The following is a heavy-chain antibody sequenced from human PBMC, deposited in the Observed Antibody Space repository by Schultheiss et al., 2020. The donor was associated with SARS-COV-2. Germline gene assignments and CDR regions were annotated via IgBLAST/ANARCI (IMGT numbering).Heavy chain of an antibody. V-gene: IGHV3-23*01. CDR2: ISGSGGST. CDR3: ATSYGSGSYFDY. CDR1: GFTFSSYA. D-gene: IGHD3-10*01. Sequence: GGSLRLSCAASGFTFSSYAMSWVRQAPGKGLEWVSAISGSGGSTYYADSVKGRFTISRDNAKNSLYLQMNSLRAEDTAVYYCATSYGSGSYFDYWGQGTLVTVSS. J-gene: IGHJ4*02.